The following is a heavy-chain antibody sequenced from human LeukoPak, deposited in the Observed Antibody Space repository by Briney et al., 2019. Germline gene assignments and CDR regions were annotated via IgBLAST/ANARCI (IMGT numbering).Heavy chain of an antibody. CDR1: GFTFSSYG. V-gene: IGHV3-33*01. CDR3: ARRGIVGAKRGVWFDY. J-gene: IGHJ4*02. CDR2: IWYDGSNE. D-gene: IGHD1-26*01. Sequence: GGSLRLSCAASGFTFSSYGMHWVRQAPGKGLEWVAVIWYDGSNENYADSVKGRFTVSRDNSKKTMYLQMNSLRAEDTAVYYCARRGIVGAKRGVWFDYWGQGTLVTVSS.